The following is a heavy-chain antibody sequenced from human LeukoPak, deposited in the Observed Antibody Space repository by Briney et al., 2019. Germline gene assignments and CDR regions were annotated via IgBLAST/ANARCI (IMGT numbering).Heavy chain of an antibody. CDR3: ARSRLLGPPSYYYYGMDV. Sequence: SETLSLTCTVSGGSISSGGYYWSWIRQHPGKGLEWIGCIYYSGSTYYNPSLKSRVTISVDTSKNQFSLKLSSVTAADTAVYYCARSRLLGPPSYYYYGMDVWGQGTTVTVSS. CDR1: GGSISSGGYY. CDR2: IYYSGST. D-gene: IGHD2-15*01. V-gene: IGHV4-61*08. J-gene: IGHJ6*02.